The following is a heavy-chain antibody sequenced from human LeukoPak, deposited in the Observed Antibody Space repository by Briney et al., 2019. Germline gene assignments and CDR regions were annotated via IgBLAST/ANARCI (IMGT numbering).Heavy chain of an antibody. CDR2: IYYSGSA. CDR3: ARLGGGDVEAPAASLLNWFDP. CDR1: SGSISRGGYF. V-gene: IGHV4-31*03. J-gene: IGHJ5*02. D-gene: IGHD2-2*01. Sequence: SETLSLTCTVSSGSISRGGYFWSWIRQYPGKGLEWIGYIYYSGSAYQNPSLQSRVTISIDTTKNQFSLKLSSVTAADTAVYYCARLGGGDVEAPAASLLNWFDPWGQGALVTVSS.